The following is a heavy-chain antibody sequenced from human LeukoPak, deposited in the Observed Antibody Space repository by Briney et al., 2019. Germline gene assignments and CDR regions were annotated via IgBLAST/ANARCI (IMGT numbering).Heavy chain of an antibody. CDR2: IYYSGST. J-gene: IGHJ4*02. CDR1: GGSISSSSYY. V-gene: IGHV4-39*01. Sequence: PSETLSLTCTVSGGSISSSSYYWGWIRQPPGKGLEWIGSIYYSGSTYYNPSLKSRVTISVDTSKNQFSLKLSSVTAADTAVYYCASQPPTTDYGDCYFDYWGQGTLVTVSS. D-gene: IGHD4-17*01. CDR3: ASQPPTTDYGDCYFDY.